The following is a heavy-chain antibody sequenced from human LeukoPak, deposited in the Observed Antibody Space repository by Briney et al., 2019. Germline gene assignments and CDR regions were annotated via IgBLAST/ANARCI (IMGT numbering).Heavy chain of an antibody. Sequence: SETLSLTCTVSGGSISSYYWSWIRQPPGKGLEWIGYIYYSGSTNYNPSLKSRVTISVDTSKNQFSLKLSSVTAADTAVYYCARDTGSGSYSTWDYWGQGTLVTVSS. CDR3: ARDTGSGSYSTWDY. V-gene: IGHV4-59*01. CDR1: GGSISSYY. J-gene: IGHJ4*02. CDR2: IYYSGST. D-gene: IGHD3-10*01.